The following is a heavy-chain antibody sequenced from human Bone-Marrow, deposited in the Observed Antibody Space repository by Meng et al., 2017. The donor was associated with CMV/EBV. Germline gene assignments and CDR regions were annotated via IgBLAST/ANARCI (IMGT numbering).Heavy chain of an antibody. V-gene: IGHV1-2*02. CDR2: INPNSGGT. CDR1: GYMFSGYS. CDR3: ASAIVEVPAATPDY. J-gene: IGHJ4*02. Sequence: ASVKVSCKASGYMFSGYSVHWVRQAPGQGLEWMGSINPNSGGTNYAQRFQGRVTMTRDTSVSTAYMELSGLTSDDTAVYFCASAIVEVPAATPDYWGQGTLVTVTS. D-gene: IGHD2-15*01.